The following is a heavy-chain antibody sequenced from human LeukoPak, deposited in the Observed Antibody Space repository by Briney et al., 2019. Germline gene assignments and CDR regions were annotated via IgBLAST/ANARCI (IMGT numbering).Heavy chain of an antibody. Sequence: SETLSLTCAGYGGSFSGYYWSWIRQPPGKGMQWIGEINHSGSTNYNPSLKSRVTISVDTSKNQFSLKLSSVTAADTAVYYCASRSNIVVVPAANPFDYWGQGTLVTVSS. CDR3: ASRSNIVVVPAANPFDY. CDR1: GGSFSGYY. V-gene: IGHV4-34*01. J-gene: IGHJ4*02. CDR2: INHSGST. D-gene: IGHD2-2*01.